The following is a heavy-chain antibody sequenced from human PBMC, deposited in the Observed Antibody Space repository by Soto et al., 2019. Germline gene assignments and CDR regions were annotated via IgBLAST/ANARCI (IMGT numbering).Heavy chain of an antibody. D-gene: IGHD2-2*01. V-gene: IGHV3-23*01. CDR3: ARDDCISTSCYVSY. J-gene: IGHJ4*02. CDR1: GFTFSRYA. Sequence: PGGSLRLSFAASGFTFSRYAMSWVRQGPGKGPEWVSVMSGSGDSTYYADSVKGRFTISRDNSKNTLYLQMNRLRSDDTAVYYCARDDCISTSCYVSYWGQGTLVTVSS. CDR2: MSGSGDST.